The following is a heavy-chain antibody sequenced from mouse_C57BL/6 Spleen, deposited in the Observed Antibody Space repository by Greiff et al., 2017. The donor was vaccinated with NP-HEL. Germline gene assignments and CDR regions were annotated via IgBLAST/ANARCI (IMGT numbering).Heavy chain of an antibody. CDR3: APYYSNFPWYFDV. Sequence: QVQLKESGAELARPGASVKMSCKASGYTFTSYTMHWVKQRPGQGLEWIGYINPSSGYTKYNQKFKDKATVTADKSSSTAYMQLSSLTSEDSAVYYCAPYYSNFPWYFDVWGTGTTVTVSS. CDR2: INPSSGYT. V-gene: IGHV1-4*01. J-gene: IGHJ1*03. CDR1: GYTFTSYT. D-gene: IGHD2-5*01.